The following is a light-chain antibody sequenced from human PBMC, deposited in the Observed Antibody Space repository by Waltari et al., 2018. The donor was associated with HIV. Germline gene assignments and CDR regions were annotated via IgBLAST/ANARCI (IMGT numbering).Light chain of an antibody. V-gene: IGLV1-40*01. CDR3: QSYDSSLSAVV. CDR1: RTNIGAGYD. Sequence: QSVLTQPPSVSGAPGQRVTISCTGSRTNIGAGYDVHWYQLLPGAAPNLLIYGNGNRPTGVPDRISGSRSGTSVFLAITGLQAEDEGDYYCQSYDSSLSAVVFGGGTKLSVL. J-gene: IGLJ2*01. CDR2: GNG.